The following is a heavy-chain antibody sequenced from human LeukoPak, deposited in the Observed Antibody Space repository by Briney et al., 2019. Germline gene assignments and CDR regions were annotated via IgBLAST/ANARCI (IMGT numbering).Heavy chain of an antibody. J-gene: IGHJ3*02. Sequence: PGGSLRLSCAASGFTFFSYEMNWVRQAPGKGLEWVSYISSSGSTIYYADSVKGRFTISRDNAKNSLYLQMNSLRAEDTAVYYCARVRSPSSGWYDAFDIRGQGTMVTVSS. CDR3: ARVRSPSSGWYDAFDI. D-gene: IGHD6-19*01. CDR2: ISSSGSTI. V-gene: IGHV3-48*03. CDR1: GFTFFSYE.